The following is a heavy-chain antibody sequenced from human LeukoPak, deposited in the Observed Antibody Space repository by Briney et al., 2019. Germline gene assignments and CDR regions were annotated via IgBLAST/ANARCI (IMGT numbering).Heavy chain of an antibody. D-gene: IGHD3-22*01. V-gene: IGHV3-23*01. J-gene: IGHJ4*02. CDR1: GFTFSSYA. CDR3: AKGLRSFTYYYDSSGYYTY. CDR2: ISGSGGST. Sequence: PGGSLRLSCAASGFTFSSYAMSWVRQAPGKGLEWVSAISGSGGSTYYADSVKGRFTISRDNSKNTLYLQMNSLRAEDTAVYYCAKGLRSFTYYYDSSGYYTYWGQGTLVTVSS.